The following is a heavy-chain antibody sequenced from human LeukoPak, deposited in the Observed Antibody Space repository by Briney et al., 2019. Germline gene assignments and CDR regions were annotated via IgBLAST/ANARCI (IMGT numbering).Heavy chain of an antibody. J-gene: IGHJ3*02. CDR2: ISGSGGST. V-gene: IGHV3-23*01. Sequence: GGSLRLSCAASGFTFSDYYMSWIRQAPGKGLEWVSAISGSGGSTYYADSVKGRFTISRDNSKNTLYLQMNSLRAEDTAVYYCAKDHYYDVDAFDIWGQGTMVTVSS. CDR3: AKDHYYDVDAFDI. CDR1: GFTFSDYY. D-gene: IGHD3-22*01.